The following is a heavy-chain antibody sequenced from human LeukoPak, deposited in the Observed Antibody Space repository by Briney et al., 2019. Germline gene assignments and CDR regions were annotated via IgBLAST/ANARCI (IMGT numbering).Heavy chain of an antibody. CDR2: ISGSGGST. CDR1: GFTFSSYG. CDR3: ARREWLLSPYYYMDV. J-gene: IGHJ6*03. V-gene: IGHV3-23*01. D-gene: IGHD3-3*01. Sequence: PGGSLRLSCAASGFTFSSYGMSWVRQAPGKGLEWVSAISGSGGSTYYADSVKGRFTISRDNSKNTLYLQMGSLRAEDMAVYYCARREWLLSPYYYMDVWGKGTTVTVSS.